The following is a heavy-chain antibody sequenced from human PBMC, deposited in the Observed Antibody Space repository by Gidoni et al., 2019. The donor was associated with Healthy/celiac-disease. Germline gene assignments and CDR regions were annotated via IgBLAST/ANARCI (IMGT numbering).Heavy chain of an antibody. CDR3: AKPQAQAQWLLGY. CDR2: IIGSGGST. V-gene: IGHV3-23*01. Sequence: EVQLLESGGGLVQPGGSLRLSCAASGFTFSSYAMSWVRQAPGKGLEWVSAIIGSGGSTYYADSVKGRFTISRDNSKNTLYLQMNSLRAEDTAVYYCAKPQAQAQWLLGYWGQGTLVTVSS. D-gene: IGHD6-19*01. J-gene: IGHJ4*02. CDR1: GFTFSSYA.